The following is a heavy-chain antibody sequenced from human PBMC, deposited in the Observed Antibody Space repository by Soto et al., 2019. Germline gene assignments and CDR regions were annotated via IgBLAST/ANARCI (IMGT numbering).Heavy chain of an antibody. V-gene: IGHV1-2*04. J-gene: IGHJ5*02. Sequence: GASVKVSCKASGYTFTGYYMHWVRQAPGQGLEWMGWINPNSGGTNYAQKFQGWVTMTRDTSISTAYMELRSLRSDDTAVYYCAKGPIPGYSGYGPWEFDPWGQGTLVTVSS. CDR2: INPNSGGT. CDR1: GYTFTGYY. CDR3: AKGPIPGYSGYGPWEFDP. D-gene: IGHD5-12*01.